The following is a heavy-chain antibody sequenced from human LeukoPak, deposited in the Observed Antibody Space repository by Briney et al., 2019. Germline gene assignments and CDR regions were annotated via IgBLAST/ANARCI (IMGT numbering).Heavy chain of an antibody. J-gene: IGHJ4*02. D-gene: IGHD6-13*01. CDR2: ISSSSSYI. CDR1: GFTFSSYS. CDR3: ARDRDSSSWTLDY. V-gene: IGHV3-21*01. Sequence: GGSLRLSCAASGFTFSSYSMNWVSQAPGKGLEWVSYISSSSSYIYYAESVKGRFNIPRDNAKNSLYLQKKSLIAEDTAVYYCARDRDSSSWTLDYWGQGTLVTVSS.